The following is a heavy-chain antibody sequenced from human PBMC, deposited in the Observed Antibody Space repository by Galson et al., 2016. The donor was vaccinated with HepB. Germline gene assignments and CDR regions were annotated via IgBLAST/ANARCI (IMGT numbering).Heavy chain of an antibody. CDR1: GVSFSDSY. CDR2: INHSGST. Sequence: SETLSLTCAVYGVSFSDSYWSWVRQPPGKGLEWLGEINHSGSTNYNPSLKSRVTISIDTSKTQFSLNLSSVTAADTAVYYCARLNAGAVGYWGQGTLVTVSS. V-gene: IGHV4-34*01. J-gene: IGHJ4*02. CDR3: ARLNAGAVGY. D-gene: IGHD2-2*01.